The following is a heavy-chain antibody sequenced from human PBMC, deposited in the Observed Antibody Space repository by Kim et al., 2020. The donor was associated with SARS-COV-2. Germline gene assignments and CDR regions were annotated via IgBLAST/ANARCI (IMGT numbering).Heavy chain of an antibody. CDR3: ARGGVWLAINY. CDR2: INSSDSTI. CDR1: GFTFTDYY. D-gene: IGHD3-9*01. J-gene: IGHJ4*02. Sequence: GGSLRLSCAASGFTFTDYYMSWVRQAPGKGLEWVSCINSSDSTIYYADSVKGRFTISRDNSKNILYLQMNSLRAEDTAVYYCARGGVWLAINYWGQGTRVPVS. V-gene: IGHV3-11*01.